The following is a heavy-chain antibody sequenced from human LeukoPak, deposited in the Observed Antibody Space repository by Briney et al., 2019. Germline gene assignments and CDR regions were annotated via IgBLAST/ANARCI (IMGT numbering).Heavy chain of an antibody. CDR1: GFTFSTYA. CDR3: AKEYGPGSYYYDY. V-gene: IGHV3-23*01. CDR2: ISASGVST. J-gene: IGHJ4*02. Sequence: GGSPRLSCAASGFTFSTYAMTWVRQAPGKGLEWVSGISASGVSTHYADSVKGRFTISRDNSKNTLYLQMNSLRAEDMAVYYCAKEYGPGSYYYDYWGQGTLVTVSS. D-gene: IGHD3-10*01.